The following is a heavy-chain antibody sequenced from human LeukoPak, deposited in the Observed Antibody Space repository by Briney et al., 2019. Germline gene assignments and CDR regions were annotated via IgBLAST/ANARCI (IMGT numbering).Heavy chain of an antibody. J-gene: IGHJ6*02. D-gene: IGHD5-12*01. V-gene: IGHV1-18*01. Sequence: ASVKVSCKASGYTFTSYGISWVRQAPGQGLEWMGWISAYNGNANYAQKLQGRVTMTTDTSASTAYMELRSLRSDDTAVYYCARAVDSSPCGDVWGQGTTVTVSS. CDR3: ARAVDSSPCGDV. CDR2: ISAYNGNA. CDR1: GYTFTSYG.